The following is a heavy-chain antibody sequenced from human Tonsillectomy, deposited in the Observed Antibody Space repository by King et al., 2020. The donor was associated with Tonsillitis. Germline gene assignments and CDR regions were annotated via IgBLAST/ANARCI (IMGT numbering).Heavy chain of an antibody. D-gene: IGHD3-3*01. CDR2: INQAGSEK. V-gene: IGHV3-7*03. CDR3: ARDPEWGAIDN. J-gene: IGHJ3*02. Sequence: VQLVESGGDLVQPGGSLRLSCLASGFTFSSHWMSWVRQAPGKGLEWVADINQAGSEKYYVDSVKGRFTVSRDNAKNALYLQMSSLRADDTAVYYCARDPEWGAIDNWGQGTMVTVSS. CDR1: GFTFSSHW.